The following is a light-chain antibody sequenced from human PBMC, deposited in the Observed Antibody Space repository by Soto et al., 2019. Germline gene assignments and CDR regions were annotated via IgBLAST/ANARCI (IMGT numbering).Light chain of an antibody. CDR3: QQYNSMLS. CDR1: HDVSRN. Sequence: DIQMTQSPSSLSASVGDRVTIACQSSHDVSRNLNWFQQKPGEAPKLLIYDASNLERGVPSRFRASGSGTDFTSTISSLQPEGVATYYCQQYNSMLSFGGGTEIELK. J-gene: IGKJ4*01. V-gene: IGKV1-33*01. CDR2: DAS.